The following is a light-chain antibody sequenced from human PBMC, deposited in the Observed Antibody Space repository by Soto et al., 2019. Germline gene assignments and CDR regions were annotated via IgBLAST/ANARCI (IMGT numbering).Light chain of an antibody. CDR3: QHRFNGPFT. CDR2: DAS. V-gene: IGKV3-11*01. CDR1: QSVSSL. J-gene: IGKJ3*01. Sequence: EIVLTQSPATLSLSPGERATLSCRASQSVSSLLAWYQQKPGQAPRLLIYDASNRATGIPARFSGSGSGTDFTLTISSLEPEDFAVYYCQHRFNGPFTCGPGTKGDIK.